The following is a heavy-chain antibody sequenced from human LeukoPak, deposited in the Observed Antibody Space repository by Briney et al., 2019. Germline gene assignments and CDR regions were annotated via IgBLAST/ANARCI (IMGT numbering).Heavy chain of an antibody. J-gene: IGHJ4*02. Sequence: GGSLRLSCLASGFTFSNYAMSWVRQAPGKGLEWVSVIYSGGGTYYADSVKGRFTISRDNSKNTLYLQMNSLRAEDTALYYCASDGIAVDRGIGYFDYWGQGTLVTVSS. V-gene: IGHV3-66*01. CDR3: ASDGIAVDRGIGYFDY. CDR2: IYSGGGT. D-gene: IGHD6-13*01. CDR1: GFTFSNYA.